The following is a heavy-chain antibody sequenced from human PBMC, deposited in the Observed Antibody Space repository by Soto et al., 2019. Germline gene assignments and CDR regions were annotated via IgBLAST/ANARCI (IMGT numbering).Heavy chain of an antibody. D-gene: IGHD1-1*01. V-gene: IGHV1-18*01. CDR1: GYTFTSYG. Sequence: QVHLVQSGAEVKKPGASVKVSCKGSGYTFTSYGITWVRQAPGQGLEWMGWISAHNGNTNYAQKLQGRVTVTRDTSTSTAYRELRSLRYDDTAVYYCARGRYGDYWGQGALVTVSS. CDR2: ISAHNGNT. CDR3: ARGRYGDY. J-gene: IGHJ4*02.